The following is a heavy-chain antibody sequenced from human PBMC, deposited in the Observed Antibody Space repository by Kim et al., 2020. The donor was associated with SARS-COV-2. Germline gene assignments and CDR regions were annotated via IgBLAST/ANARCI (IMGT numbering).Heavy chain of an antibody. J-gene: IGHJ4*02. CDR1: GFTFSNYG. CDR3: AKEDAERVAGDFDL. Sequence: GGSLRLSCVASGFTFSNYGMHWVRQAPGEGLEWVAVISYDGSDKKEADSVKGRFIVSRDNSKNTVFLQMDSLRLDDTGVYYCAKEDAERVAGDFDLWGQGTLVTVSS. V-gene: IGHV3-30*18. CDR2: ISYDGSDK. D-gene: IGHD6-19*01.